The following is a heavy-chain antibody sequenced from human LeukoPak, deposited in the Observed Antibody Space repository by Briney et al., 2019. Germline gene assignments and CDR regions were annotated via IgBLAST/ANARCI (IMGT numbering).Heavy chain of an antibody. J-gene: IGHJ5*01. Sequence: ASVKVSCKASGNTSSTHGASWVRQAPGQGLEWMGWISDYNGNTNYAQNLQGRLTLTTDTSTSTAYMELRGPKSDDTAVYFCASISSSWFEYWGQGTLVTVSS. D-gene: IGHD6-13*01. CDR2: ISDYNGNT. V-gene: IGHV1-18*01. CDR3: ASISSSWFEY. CDR1: GNTSSTHG.